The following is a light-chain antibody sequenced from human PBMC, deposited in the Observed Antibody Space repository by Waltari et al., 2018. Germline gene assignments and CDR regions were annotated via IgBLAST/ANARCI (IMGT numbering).Light chain of an antibody. Sequence: DIVMTQSPDSLAVSLGERATINCRSSQSVLYSLNNKNYLAWFQQKPGQPPKLLIYWASTRASGVPDRFSGSGSGTDFTLTISSLQAEDVAVYYCQQYHTTPYAFGQGTKLEIK. J-gene: IGKJ2*01. V-gene: IGKV4-1*01. CDR2: WAS. CDR3: QQYHTTPYA. CDR1: QSVLYSLNNKNY.